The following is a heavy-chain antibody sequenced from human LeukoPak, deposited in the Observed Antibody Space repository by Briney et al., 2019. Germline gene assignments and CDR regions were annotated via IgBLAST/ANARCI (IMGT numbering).Heavy chain of an antibody. CDR2: IIPILGIA. D-gene: IGHD6-13*01. J-gene: IGHJ3*02. Sequence: ASVKVSCKASGGTFSSYTISWVRQAPGQGLEWMGRIIPILGIANYAQKFRGRVTITADKSTSTAYMELSSLRSEDTAVYYCALAAADDAFDIWGQGTMVTVSS. CDR1: GGTFSSYT. V-gene: IGHV1-69*02. CDR3: ALAAADDAFDI.